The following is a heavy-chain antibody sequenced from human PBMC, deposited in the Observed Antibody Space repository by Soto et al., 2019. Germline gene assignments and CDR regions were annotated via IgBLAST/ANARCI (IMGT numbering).Heavy chain of an antibody. CDR3: AKEDGDKGSGSYYNY. V-gene: IGHV3-23*01. CDR1: GFTFSNYG. Sequence: EVQLSESGGGLVQPGGSLRLSCAGSGFTFSNYGMNWVRQAPGKGLEWVSVISGDGSFTNYADCVKGRFTISRDNSKNALYLQMNRLRAEDTAVYYCAKEDGDKGSGSYYNYWGQGALVTVSS. J-gene: IGHJ4*02. CDR2: ISGDGSFT. D-gene: IGHD3-10*01.